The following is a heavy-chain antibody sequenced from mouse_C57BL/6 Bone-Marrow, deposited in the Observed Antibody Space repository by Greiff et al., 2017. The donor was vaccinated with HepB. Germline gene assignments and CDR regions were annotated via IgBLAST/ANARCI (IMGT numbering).Heavy chain of an antibody. CDR2: INPSSGYT. CDR1: GYTFTSYT. J-gene: IGHJ1*03. Sequence: QVQLQQSGAELARPGASVKMSCKASGYTFTSYTMHWVKQRPGQGLEWIGYINPSSGYTKYNQKFKDKATLAADKSYSTAYMQLSSLTSEDSAVYYCARDDYWYFDVWGTGTTVTVSS. V-gene: IGHV1-4*01. CDR3: ARDDYWYFDV.